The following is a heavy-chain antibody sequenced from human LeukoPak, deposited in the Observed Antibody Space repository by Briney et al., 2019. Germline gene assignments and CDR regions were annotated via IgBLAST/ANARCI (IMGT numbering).Heavy chain of an antibody. V-gene: IGHV3-21*01. Sequence: PGGSLRLSCAASGFTFSSYSMNWVRQAPGKGLEWVSSISSSSSYIYYVDSVKGRFTISRDNAKNSLYLQMNSLRAEDTAVYYCARDSAFYYYYYMDVWGKGTTVTVSS. D-gene: IGHD6-25*01. CDR2: ISSSSSYI. CDR3: ARDSAFYYYYYMDV. J-gene: IGHJ6*03. CDR1: GFTFSSYS.